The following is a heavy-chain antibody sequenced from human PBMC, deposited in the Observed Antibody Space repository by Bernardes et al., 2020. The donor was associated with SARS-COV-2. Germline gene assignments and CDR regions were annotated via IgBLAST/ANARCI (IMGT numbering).Heavy chain of an antibody. J-gene: IGHJ3*02. CDR2: IYSNGGT. CDR1: GGSISSYY. D-gene: IGHD6-13*01. Sequence: SETLSLTCTVSGGSISSYYWSWIRQPAGKGLEWIGRIYSNGGTNYNPSLKSRVTMSVDTSKNQFSLKLNSVTAADTAVYYCARVIAAAGPDAFDIWGQGTMVTVSS. CDR3: ARVIAAAGPDAFDI. V-gene: IGHV4-4*07.